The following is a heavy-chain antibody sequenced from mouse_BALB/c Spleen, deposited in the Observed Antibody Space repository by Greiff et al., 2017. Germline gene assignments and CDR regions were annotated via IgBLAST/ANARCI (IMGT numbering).Heavy chain of an antibody. CDR2: ISSGSSTI. D-gene: IGHD2-2*01. CDR3: ARGGYDANFDY. Sequence: EVKVVESGGGLVQPGGSRKLSCAASGFTFSSFGMHWVRQAPEKGLEWVAYISSGSSTIYYADTVKGRFTISRDNPKNTLFLQMTSLRSEDTAMYYCARGGYDANFDYWGQGTTLTVSS. V-gene: IGHV5-17*02. J-gene: IGHJ2*01. CDR1: GFTFSSFG.